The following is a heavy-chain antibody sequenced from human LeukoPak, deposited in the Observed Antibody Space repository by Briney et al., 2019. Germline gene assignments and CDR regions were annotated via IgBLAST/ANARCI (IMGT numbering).Heavy chain of an antibody. Sequence: GGSLRLSCAAAGFTFSSYAMSWVRQAPRKGLEWVSAISGSGGSTYYADSVKGRFTISRDNSKNTLYLQMNSLRAEDTAVYYCAKVESGIIVGASNRYWGQGTLVTVSS. J-gene: IGHJ4*02. V-gene: IGHV3-23*01. CDR1: GFTFSSYA. D-gene: IGHD1-26*01. CDR3: AKVESGIIVGASNRY. CDR2: ISGSGGST.